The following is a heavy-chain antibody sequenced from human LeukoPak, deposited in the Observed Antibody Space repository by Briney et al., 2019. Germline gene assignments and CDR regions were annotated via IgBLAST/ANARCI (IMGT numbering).Heavy chain of an antibody. D-gene: IGHD1-7*01. CDR2: INPNSGGT. J-gene: IGHJ6*02. Sequence: GASVKVSCKASGYTFTGYYMHWVRQDPGQGLEWMGWINPNSGGTNYAQKFQGRVTMTRDTSISTAYMELSRLRSDDTAVYYCASGITGTTGNYYYYGMDVWGQGTTVTVSS. CDR1: GYTFTGYY. V-gene: IGHV1-2*02. CDR3: ASGITGTTGNYYYYGMDV.